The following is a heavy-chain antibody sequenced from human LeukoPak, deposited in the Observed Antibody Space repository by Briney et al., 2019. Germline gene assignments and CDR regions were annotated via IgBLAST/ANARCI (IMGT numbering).Heavy chain of an antibody. Sequence: SGGSLRLSCAASGFTFSDYYMSWVRQAPGKGLEWVANIKQDGSEKYYVDSVKGRFTISRDNAKNSLYLQMTSLKAEDTAVYYCAKWGCSGGNCYPFDYWGQGTLVTVSS. CDR1: GFTFSDYY. CDR2: IKQDGSEK. D-gene: IGHD2-15*01. CDR3: AKWGCSGGNCYPFDY. J-gene: IGHJ4*02. V-gene: IGHV3-7*03.